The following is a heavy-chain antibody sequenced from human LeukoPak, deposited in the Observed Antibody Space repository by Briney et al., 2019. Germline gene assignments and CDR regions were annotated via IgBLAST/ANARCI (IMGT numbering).Heavy chain of an antibody. CDR3: AREPQGDSSGYDAFDI. CDR2: IYSGGST. D-gene: IGHD3-22*01. Sequence: GGSLRLSCAASGFTVSSNYMTWVRRAPGEGLEWVSVIYSGGSTYYADSVKGRFTLSRDNSKNTLFPQMNSLRAEDTAVYYCAREPQGDSSGYDAFDIRGQGTMVTVSS. V-gene: IGHV3-66*01. CDR1: GFTVSSNY. J-gene: IGHJ3*02.